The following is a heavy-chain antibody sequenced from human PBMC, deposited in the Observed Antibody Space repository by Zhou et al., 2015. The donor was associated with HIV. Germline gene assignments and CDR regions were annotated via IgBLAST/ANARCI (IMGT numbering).Heavy chain of an antibody. Sequence: QVQLVQSGVEVKKPGSSVKVSCKTSGDTFSAYSISWVRQAPGQGLEWMGVITPILGTRKYAQKFQGRVTVSADRSTSTAYMELSSLTSEDTALFYCARALRGVKPLHFDSWGQGTLVTVSS. V-gene: IGHV1-69*06. CDR3: ARALRGVKPLHFDS. CDR2: ITPILGTR. D-gene: IGHD3-10*01. CDR1: GDTFSAYS. J-gene: IGHJ4*02.